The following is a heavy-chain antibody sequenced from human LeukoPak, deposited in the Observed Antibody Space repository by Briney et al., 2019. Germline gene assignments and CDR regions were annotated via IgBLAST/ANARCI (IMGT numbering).Heavy chain of an antibody. D-gene: IGHD2-21*01. V-gene: IGHV4-59*01. CDR2: VYYSGST. J-gene: IGHJ4*02. Sequence: SETLSLTCTVSGGSISSYYWSWIRQPPGKGLEWIGYVYYSGSTNYNPSLKSRVTISVDTSNNRFSLKLSSLTAADTAVYYCARHRGGGELFYFDYWGQGTLVTVSS. CDR1: GGSISSYY. CDR3: ARHRGGGELFYFDY.